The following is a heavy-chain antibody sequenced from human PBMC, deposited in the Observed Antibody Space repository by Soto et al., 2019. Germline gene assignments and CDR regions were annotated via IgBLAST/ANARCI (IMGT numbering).Heavy chain of an antibody. J-gene: IGHJ3*02. V-gene: IGHV1-18*01. CDR2: ISAYNGNT. Sequence: ASVKVSCKASGYTFTSYGISWVRQAPGQGLEWMGWISAYNGNTNYAQKLQGRVTTTTDTSTSTAYMELRSLRSDDTAVYYCALGYCTNGVCSMLDAFDIWGQGTMVTVSS. CDR3: ALGYCTNGVCSMLDAFDI. CDR1: GYTFTSYG. D-gene: IGHD2-8*01.